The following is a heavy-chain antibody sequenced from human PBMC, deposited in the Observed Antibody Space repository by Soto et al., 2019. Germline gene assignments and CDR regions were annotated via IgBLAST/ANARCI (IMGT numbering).Heavy chain of an antibody. V-gene: IGHV4-31*03. CDR2: IYYSGST. J-gene: IGHJ6*03. Sequence: SETLSLTCTVSGGSISSGGYYWSWIRQHPGKGLEWIGYIYYSGSTYYNPSLKSRVTISVDTSKNQFSLKLSSVTAADTAVYYCARAYSSSSSPYYYLDVWGKGTTVTVSS. CDR3: ARAYSSSSSPYYYLDV. CDR1: GGSISSGGYY. D-gene: IGHD6-6*01.